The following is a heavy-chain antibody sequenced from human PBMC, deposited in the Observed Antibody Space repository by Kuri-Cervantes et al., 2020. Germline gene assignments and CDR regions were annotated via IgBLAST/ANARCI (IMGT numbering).Heavy chain of an antibody. CDR2: INPNSGGT. J-gene: IGHJ4*02. D-gene: IGHD3-9*01. CDR3: AREKYYDILTGLETTYYFDY. Sequence: ASVKVICKASGYIFTDYYMNWVRQAPGQGLEWMGWINPNSGGTNYAQKLQGRVTMTTDTSTSTAYMELRSLRSDDTAVYYCAREKYYDILTGLETTYYFDYWGQGTLVTVSS. CDR1: GYIFTDYY. V-gene: IGHV1-2*02.